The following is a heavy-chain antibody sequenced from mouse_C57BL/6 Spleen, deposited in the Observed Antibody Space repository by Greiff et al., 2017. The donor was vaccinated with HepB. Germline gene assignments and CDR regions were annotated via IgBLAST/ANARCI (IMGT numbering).Heavy chain of an antibody. CDR3: ARSYYYGSSYEGLFDY. CDR1: GYTFTSYW. V-gene: IGHV1-53*01. D-gene: IGHD1-1*01. Sequence: QVQLQQPGTELVKPGASVKLSCKASGYTFTSYWMHWVKQRPGQGLEWIGNINPSNGGTNYNEKFKSKATLTVDKSSSTAYMQLSSLTSEDSAVYYCARSYYYGSSYEGLFDYWGQGTTLTVSS. J-gene: IGHJ2*01. CDR2: INPSNGGT.